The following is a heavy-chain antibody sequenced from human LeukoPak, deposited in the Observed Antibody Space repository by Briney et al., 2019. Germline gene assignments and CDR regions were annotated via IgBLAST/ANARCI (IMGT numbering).Heavy chain of an antibody. Sequence: ASVKVSCKASGYTFTGYYMHWVRQAPGQGLEWMGWINPNSGGTNYAQKFQGRVTMTRDTSISTAYMELSRLRSDDTAVYYCARDESITIFGVVIRGRNYYGMDVWGQGTTVTVPS. D-gene: IGHD3-3*01. J-gene: IGHJ6*02. CDR2: INPNSGGT. CDR1: GYTFTGYY. V-gene: IGHV1-2*02. CDR3: ARDESITIFGVVIRGRNYYGMDV.